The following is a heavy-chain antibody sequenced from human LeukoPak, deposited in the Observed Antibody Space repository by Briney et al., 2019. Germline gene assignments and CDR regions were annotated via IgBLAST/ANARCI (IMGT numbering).Heavy chain of an antibody. CDR2: ISGSGGST. CDR3: VLYSSGYYYYYYYGMDV. V-gene: IGHV3-23*01. CDR1: GFTFSSYA. Sequence: GGSLRLSCAASGFTFSSYAMSWVRQAPGKGLEWVSAISGSGGSTYYADSVKGRFTISRDNSKNTLYLQMNSLRAEDTAVYYCVLYSSGYYYYYYYGMDVWGQGTTVTVSS. J-gene: IGHJ6*02. D-gene: IGHD3-22*01.